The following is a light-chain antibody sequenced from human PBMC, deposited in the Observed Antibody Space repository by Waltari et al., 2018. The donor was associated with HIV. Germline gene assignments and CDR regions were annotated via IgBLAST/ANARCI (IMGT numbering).Light chain of an antibody. V-gene: IGLV1-51*01. CDR1: RSNIGKSY. CDR2: DND. Sequence: QSVLTQPPSVSAAPGQKVTISCSGRRSNIGKSYVSWYQKVPETAPKLLLDDNDNRPSGIPDRFSGSKSGTSATLCIPGLQTGDEADYYCGTWDSSLSAMVFGGGTKLTVL. CDR3: GTWDSSLSAMV. J-gene: IGLJ2*01.